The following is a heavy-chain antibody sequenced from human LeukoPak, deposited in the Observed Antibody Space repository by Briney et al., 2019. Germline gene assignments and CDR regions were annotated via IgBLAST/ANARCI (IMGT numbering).Heavy chain of an antibody. CDR2: INPNSGGT. CDR1: GYTFTGYY. V-gene: IGHV1-2*06. D-gene: IGHD6-6*01. J-gene: IGHJ4*02. CDR3: ARPSSSSDFDY. Sequence: ASVTVSCKASGYTFTGYYMHWVRQAPGQGLEWMGRINPNSGGTNYAQKFQGRVTMTRDTSISTAYMELSRLRSDDTAVYYCARPSSSSDFDYWGQGTLVTVSS.